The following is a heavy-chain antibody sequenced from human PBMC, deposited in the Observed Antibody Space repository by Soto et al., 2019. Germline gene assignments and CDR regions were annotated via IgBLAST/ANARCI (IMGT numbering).Heavy chain of an antibody. V-gene: IGHV4-34*01. Sequence: SETLSLTCAAYGGSFSGYYWSWIRQPPGKGLEWIGEINHSGSTNYNPSLKSRVTISVDTSKNQFSLKLSSVTAADTAVYYCAREYYYGSGSYSTSNWFDPWGQGTLVTVSS. CDR3: AREYYYGSGSYSTSNWFDP. J-gene: IGHJ5*02. D-gene: IGHD3-10*01. CDR2: INHSGST. CDR1: GGSFSGYY.